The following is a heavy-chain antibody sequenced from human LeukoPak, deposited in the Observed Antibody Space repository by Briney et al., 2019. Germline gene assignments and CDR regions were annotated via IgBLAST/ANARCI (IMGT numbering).Heavy chain of an antibody. CDR1: GGSISSYY. J-gene: IGHJ5*02. CDR2: IYYSGST. V-gene: IGHV4-59*01. D-gene: IGHD2-21*01. Sequence: SETLSLTCTVSGGSISSYYWSWIRQPPGKGLEWIGYIYYSGSTNYNPSLKSRVTISVDTSKNQFSLKLSSVTAADAAVYYYARLGSLYSPRPGWFDPWGQGTLVTVSS. CDR3: ARLGSLYSPRPGWFDP.